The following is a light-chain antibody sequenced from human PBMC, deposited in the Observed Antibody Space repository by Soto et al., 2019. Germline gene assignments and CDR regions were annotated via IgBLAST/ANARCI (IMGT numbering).Light chain of an antibody. Sequence: QSALTQPASVSGSPGQSITISCTGTSSDLGGYNYVSWYQQHPAKAPKLMIYEVSNRPSGVSNRFSGSKSGNTASLTISGLQAEDEADYYCSSYTSTSTYVFGSGTKLTVL. J-gene: IGLJ1*01. V-gene: IGLV2-14*01. CDR2: EVS. CDR3: SSYTSTSTYV. CDR1: SSDLGGYNY.